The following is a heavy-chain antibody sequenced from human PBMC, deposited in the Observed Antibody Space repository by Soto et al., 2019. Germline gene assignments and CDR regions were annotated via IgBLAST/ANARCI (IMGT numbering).Heavy chain of an antibody. CDR3: ARRSSGWYAKSIWYFDL. V-gene: IGHV4-31*03. D-gene: IGHD6-19*01. J-gene: IGHJ2*01. CDR2: IYYSGST. CDR1: GGSISSGGYY. Sequence: QVQLQESGPGLVKPSQTLSLTCTVSGGSISSGGYYWSWIRQHPGKGLEWIGYIYYSGSTYYNPXLKSRVTISVXXSXNXXSLKRSSVTAADTAVYYCARRSSGWYAKSIWYFDLWGRGTLVTVSS.